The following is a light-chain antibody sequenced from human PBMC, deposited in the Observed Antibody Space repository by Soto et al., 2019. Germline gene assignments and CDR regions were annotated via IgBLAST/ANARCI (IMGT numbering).Light chain of an antibody. Sequence: SVSNQSLGTLSLSQGERNTLSCRASQSISRYLAWYQQKPGQGPRLLIYGASSRATGTPDRFSGSGSGTDFTLTINRLEPEDFALYYCQQYGSSPPTFAQGTMV. J-gene: IGKJ1*01. CDR2: GAS. CDR3: QQYGSSPPT. CDR1: QSISRY. V-gene: IGKV3-20*01.